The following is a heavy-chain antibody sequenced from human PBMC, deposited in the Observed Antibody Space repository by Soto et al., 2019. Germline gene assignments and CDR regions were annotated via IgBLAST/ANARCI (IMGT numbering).Heavy chain of an antibody. CDR2: INPNSGGT. V-gene: IGHV1-2*02. CDR3: ARYIEYCRSTSCSYYYGMDV. Sequence: ASVKVSCKASGYTFTGYYMHWVRQAPGQGLEWMGWINPNSGGTNYAQKFQGRVTMTRDTSISTAYMELSRLRSDDTAVYYCARYIEYCRSTSCSYYYGMDVWCQETTVAVSS. CDR1: GYTFTGYY. J-gene: IGHJ6*02. D-gene: IGHD2-2*01.